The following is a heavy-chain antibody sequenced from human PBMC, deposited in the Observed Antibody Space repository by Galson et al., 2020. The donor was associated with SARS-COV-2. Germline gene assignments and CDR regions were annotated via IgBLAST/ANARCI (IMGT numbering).Heavy chain of an antibody. CDR2: IDWDDDK. V-gene: IGHV2-70*01. J-gene: IGHJ4*02. CDR1: GFSLSTSGMC. CDR3: ARMTAGYSSSWPNFDY. Sequence: SGPTLVEPTQTLTLTCTFSGFSLSTSGMCVSWIRQPPGKALEWLALIDWDDDKYYSTSLKTRLTISEDTSKNQVVLTMTNMDPVDTATYYCARMTAGYSSSWPNFDYWGQGTLVTVSS. D-gene: IGHD6-13*01.